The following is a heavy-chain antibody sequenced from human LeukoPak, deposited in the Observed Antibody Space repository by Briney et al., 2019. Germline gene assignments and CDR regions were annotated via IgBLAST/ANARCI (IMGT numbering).Heavy chain of an antibody. CDR1: GYTFTGYY. J-gene: IGHJ4*02. CDR3: AMYYDILTGYFPNY. V-gene: IGHV1-2*02. D-gene: IGHD3-9*01. CDR2: INPNSGGT. Sequence: ASVKVSCKASGYTFTGYYMHWVRQAPGQGLEWMGWINPNSGGTNYAQKLQGRVTMTRDTSISTAYMELSRLRSDDTAVYYCAMYYDILTGYFPNYWGQGTLVTVSS.